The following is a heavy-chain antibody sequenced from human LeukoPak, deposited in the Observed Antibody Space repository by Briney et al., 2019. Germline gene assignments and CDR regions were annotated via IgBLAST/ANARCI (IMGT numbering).Heavy chain of an antibody. V-gene: IGHV3-23*01. CDR1: GFTFTTCA. D-gene: IGHD1-14*01. CDR3: AKGPLTEVAGTTWDY. CDR2: ISGGAINA. J-gene: IGHJ4*02. Sequence: GGSLRLSCAASGFTFTTCALAWIRQSPEKGLEWVSAISGGAINAYYADSVKGRFTIFRDNSKNTLFLQMNSLRADDTAIYYCAKGPLTEVAGTTWDYWGQGTLVTVSS.